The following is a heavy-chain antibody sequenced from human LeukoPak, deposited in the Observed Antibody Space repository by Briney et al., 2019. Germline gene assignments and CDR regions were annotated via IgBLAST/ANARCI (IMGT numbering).Heavy chain of an antibody. Sequence: PGGALRLSCAAPGFTFRGDRMSGGREAPGRGGGWVSYISSSSSTIYYADSVKGRFTISRDNAKNSLYLQMNSLRAEDTAVYYCARDDRESDWLGEEDYWGQGTLVTVSS. J-gene: IGHJ4*02. CDR3: ARDDRESDWLGEEDY. CDR1: GFTFRGDR. D-gene: IGHD3-10*01. CDR2: ISSSSSTI. V-gene: IGHV3-48*01.